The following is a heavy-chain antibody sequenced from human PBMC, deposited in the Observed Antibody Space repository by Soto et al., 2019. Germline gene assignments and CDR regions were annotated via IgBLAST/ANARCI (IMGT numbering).Heavy chain of an antibody. D-gene: IGHD3-22*01. J-gene: IGHJ5*02. CDR2: IYYSGST. Sequence: QVQLQESGPGLVKPSETLSLTCTVSGGSVSSGSYYWSWIRQPPGKGLEWIGYIYYSGSTNYNPSLKSRVTISVDTSKNQFSLKLSSVTAADTAVYYCARDVMSYYYDSSLSDWFDPWGQGTLVTVSS. CDR3: ARDVMSYYYDSSLSDWFDP. CDR1: GGSVSSGSYY. V-gene: IGHV4-61*01.